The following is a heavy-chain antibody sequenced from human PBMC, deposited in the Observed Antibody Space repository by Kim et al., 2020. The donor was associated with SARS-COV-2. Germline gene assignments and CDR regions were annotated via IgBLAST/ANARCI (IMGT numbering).Heavy chain of an antibody. Sequence: GGSLRLSCAASGFTFSSYYMSWVRQAPGKGLEWVSTISGSGGSTYYADSVKGRFTISRDNSKNKLYLQMNSLRAEDPAVYYFAKGFSSLRDSWGQGTLVT. CDR3: AKGFSSLRDS. D-gene: IGHD6-6*01. J-gene: IGHJ5*02. CDR1: GFTFSSYY. CDR2: ISGSGGST. V-gene: IGHV3-23*01.